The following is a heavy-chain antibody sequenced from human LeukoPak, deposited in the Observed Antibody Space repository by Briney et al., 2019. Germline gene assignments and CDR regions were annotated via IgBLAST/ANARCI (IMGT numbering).Heavy chain of an antibody. V-gene: IGHV3-23*01. CDR2: ISGSGGST. CDR1: GFTFSSYA. J-gene: IGHJ4*02. CDR3: AWRGGGQPSFDY. Sequence: GGSLRLSCAASGFTFSSYAMSWVRQAPGKGLEWVSAISGSGGSTYYADSVKGRFTISRDNSKNTLYLQMNSLRAEDTAVYYCAWRGGGQPSFDYWGQGTLVTVSS. D-gene: IGHD2-15*01.